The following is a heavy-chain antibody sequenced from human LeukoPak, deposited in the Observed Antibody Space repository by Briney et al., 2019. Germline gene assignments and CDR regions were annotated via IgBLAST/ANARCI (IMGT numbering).Heavy chain of an antibody. Sequence: SETLSLTCAVYGGSFSGYYWSWIRQPPGKGLEWIREINHSGSTNYNPSLKSRVTISVDTSKNQFSLKLSSVTAADTAVYYCARGEFLEWLFWDWFDPWGQGTLVTVSS. CDR2: INHSGST. J-gene: IGHJ5*02. V-gene: IGHV4-34*01. CDR3: ARGEFLEWLFWDWFDP. CDR1: GGSFSGYY. D-gene: IGHD3-3*01.